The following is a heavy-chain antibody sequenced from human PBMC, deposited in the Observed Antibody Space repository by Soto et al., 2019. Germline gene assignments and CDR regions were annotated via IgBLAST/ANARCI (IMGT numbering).Heavy chain of an antibody. CDR3: ARWRMVRGVIIKGDYGMDV. CDR1: GSSMTTYY. CDR2: IYNSGRGST. Sequence: PSETLSLTCSVSGSSMTTYYWHWIRQAPGKGLEWIGFIYNSGRGSTGSNPSLTSRVTFSIETSKNQFSLKLDSVTAADTAVYYCARWRMVRGVIIKGDYGMDVWGQGTTVTVSS. J-gene: IGHJ6*02. D-gene: IGHD3-10*01. V-gene: IGHV4-59*12.